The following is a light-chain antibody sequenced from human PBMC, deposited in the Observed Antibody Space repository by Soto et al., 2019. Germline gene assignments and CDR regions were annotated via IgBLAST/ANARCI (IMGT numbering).Light chain of an antibody. V-gene: IGKV1-5*01. CDR3: QQYSIYWNT. CDR1: QSISTW. J-gene: IGKJ2*01. CDR2: DAS. Sequence: DIQMTQSPSTLSASVGDGVTITCRASQSISTWLASYQQKPGKAPKLLIYDASTLESGVPSRFSGSGSGTEFTLTISSLQPDDFAAYYCQQYSIYWNTFGQGTKLEIK.